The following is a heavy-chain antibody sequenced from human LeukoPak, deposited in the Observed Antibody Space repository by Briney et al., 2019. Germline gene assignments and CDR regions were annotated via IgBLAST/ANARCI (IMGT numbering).Heavy chain of an antibody. Sequence: GGSLRLSCAASGFTFSNYAMSWVRQAPGKGLEWVSAISGSGGSTYYADSVKGRFTISRDNSKNTLYLQMNSLRAEDTAVYYCAKDLAYGSGSSFDYWGQGTLVTVSS. D-gene: IGHD3-10*01. J-gene: IGHJ4*02. CDR3: AKDLAYGSGSSFDY. V-gene: IGHV3-23*01. CDR2: ISGSGGST. CDR1: GFTFSNYA.